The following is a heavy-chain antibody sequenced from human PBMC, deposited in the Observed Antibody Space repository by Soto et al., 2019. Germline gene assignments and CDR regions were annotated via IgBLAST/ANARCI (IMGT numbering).Heavy chain of an antibody. V-gene: IGHV3-49*03. J-gene: IGHJ6*02. CDR1: GFTFGDYA. Sequence: GGSLRLSCTASGFTFGDYAMSWFRQAPGKGLEWVGFIRSKAYGGTTEYAASVKGRFTISRDDSKSIAYLQMNSLKTEDTAVYYCTRVIGGSGWRTNRYYYYGMDVWGQGTTVTVSS. CDR2: IRSKAYGGTT. D-gene: IGHD6-19*01. CDR3: TRVIGGSGWRTNRYYYYGMDV.